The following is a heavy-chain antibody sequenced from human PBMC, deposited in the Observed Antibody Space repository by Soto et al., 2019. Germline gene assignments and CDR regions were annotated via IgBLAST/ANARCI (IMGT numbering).Heavy chain of an antibody. CDR1: GGSVTNSSYY. J-gene: IGHJ4*02. CDR3: VSQRTTVPTQAYFDY. D-gene: IGHD4-17*01. Sequence: SETLSLTCTVSGGSVTNSSYYWGWIRRSPGKGLEWIGSVYYRGRSYSKSSVKSRVTISVDTSKNRFSLSLNSVTASDTAVYFCVSQRTTVPTQAYFDYWGPGALVTVSA. CDR2: VYYRGRS. V-gene: IGHV4-39*01.